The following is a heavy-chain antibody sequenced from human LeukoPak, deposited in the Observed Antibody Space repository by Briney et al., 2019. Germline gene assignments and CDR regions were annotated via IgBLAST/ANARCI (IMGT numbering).Heavy chain of an antibody. CDR2: IRYDGSNK. D-gene: IGHD3-22*01. CDR3: ASYGYYDSSGYRFQH. CDR1: GFTFSSYG. Sequence: GGSLRLSCAASGFTFSSYGMHWVRQAPGKGLEWVAFIRYDGSNKYYVDSVKGRFTISRDNSKNTLYLQMNSLRAEDTAVYYCASYGYYDSSGYRFQHWGQGTLVTVSS. J-gene: IGHJ1*01. V-gene: IGHV3-30*02.